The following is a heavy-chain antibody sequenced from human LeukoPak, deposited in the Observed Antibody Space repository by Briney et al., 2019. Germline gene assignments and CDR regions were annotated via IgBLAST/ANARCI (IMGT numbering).Heavy chain of an antibody. CDR1: GFTFSSYA. J-gene: IGHJ3*02. CDR2: ISGSGGST. V-gene: IGHV3-23*01. D-gene: IGHD3-22*01. CDR3: AKDFGGEGMIGSQSYAFDI. Sequence: PGGSLRLSCAASGFTFSSYAMSWVRQAPGKGLEWVSAISGSGGSTYYADSVKGRFTISRDNSKNTLYLQMNSLRAEDTAVYYCAKDFGGEGMIGSQSYAFDIWGQGTMVTVSS.